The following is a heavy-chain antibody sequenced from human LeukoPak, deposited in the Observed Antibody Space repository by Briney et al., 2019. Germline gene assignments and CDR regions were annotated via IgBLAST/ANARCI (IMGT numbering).Heavy chain of an antibody. D-gene: IGHD3-3*01. Sequence: SETLSLTCTVSGGSISNYYWSWIRQPPGKGLEWIGYIYYSGSTNYNPSLKSRVTISVDTSKNQFSLKLSSVTAADTAVYYCARSQGDFWSGYYYYYGMDVWGQGTTVTVSS. J-gene: IGHJ6*02. CDR1: GGSISNYY. CDR3: ARSQGDFWSGYYYYYGMDV. CDR2: IYYSGST. V-gene: IGHV4-59*01.